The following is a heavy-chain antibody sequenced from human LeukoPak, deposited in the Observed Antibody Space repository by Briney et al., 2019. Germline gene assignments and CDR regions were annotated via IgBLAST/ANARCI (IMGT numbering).Heavy chain of an antibody. J-gene: IGHJ3*01. D-gene: IGHD3-10*01. V-gene: IGHV3-21*01. Sequence: PGGSLRLSCAASGFTFSSYSVNWVRQAPGKGLEWVSSISSSSSYIYYADSVKGRFTISRDNAKNSLYLQMNSLRAEDTAVYYCARDKRITMVRGVIMLTAFDVWGQGTMVTVSS. CDR2: ISSSSSYI. CDR3: ARDKRITMVRGVIMLTAFDV. CDR1: GFTFSSYS.